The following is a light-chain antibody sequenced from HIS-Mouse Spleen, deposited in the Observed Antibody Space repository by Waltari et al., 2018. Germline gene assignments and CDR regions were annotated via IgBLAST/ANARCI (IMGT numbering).Light chain of an antibody. CDR2: LGS. V-gene: IGKV2-28*01. J-gene: IGKJ4*01. CDR1: QSLLHSNGYNY. Sequence: DIVMTQSPLSLPVTPGEPASISCRSSQSLLHSNGYNYLDWYLQKPGQSPQLLIYLGSNRASGVPDRFSGSGSGTDFTLKISRVEAEDVGVYYCMQALQTPFFGGGTK. CDR3: MQALQTPF.